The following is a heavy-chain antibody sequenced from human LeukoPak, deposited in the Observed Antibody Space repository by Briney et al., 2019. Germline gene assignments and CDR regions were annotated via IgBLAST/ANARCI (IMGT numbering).Heavy chain of an antibody. CDR3: ARLLIPGIAAAGYYFDY. CDR2: IYSGGTT. V-gene: IGHV3-53*01. Sequence: GGSLRLSCAASGFTVSSNYINWVRQAPGKGLEWVSVIYSGGTTYYADSVKGRFIISRDNSKNTLYLQMNSLRAEDTAVYYCARLLIPGIAAAGYYFDYWGQGTLVTVSS. D-gene: IGHD6-13*01. J-gene: IGHJ4*02. CDR1: GFTVSSNY.